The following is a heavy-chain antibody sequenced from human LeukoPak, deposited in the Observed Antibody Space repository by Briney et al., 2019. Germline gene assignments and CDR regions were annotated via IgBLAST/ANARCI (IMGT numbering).Heavy chain of an antibody. V-gene: IGHV3-7*01. CDR1: GFTFSSYW. J-gene: IGHJ4*02. Sequence: GGSLRLSCAASGFTFSSYWMSWVRQAPGKGLEWVANIKQDGSEKYYVDSVKGRFTISRDNAQNSLYLQMSSLRAEDTAVYYCARLRTRPTTFGVVQGYYFDYWGQGTLVTVSS. CDR2: IKQDGSEK. CDR3: ARLRTRPTTFGVVQGYYFDY. D-gene: IGHD3-3*01.